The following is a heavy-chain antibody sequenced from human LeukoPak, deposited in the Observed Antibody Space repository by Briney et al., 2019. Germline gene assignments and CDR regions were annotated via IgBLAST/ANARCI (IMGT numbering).Heavy chain of an antibody. CDR1: GGSFSGDY. CDR2: INHSGST. V-gene: IGHV4-34*01. J-gene: IGHJ4*02. D-gene: IGHD3-3*01. CDR3: AEIRSWRGY. Sequence: PSETLSLTCAVYGGSFSGDYWSWIRQPPGKGREWRGEINHSGSTNHNPSLKSQVNILLDTSKNKFSLKLTSVTAADTAVYYCAEIRSWRGYWGQGTLVTVSS.